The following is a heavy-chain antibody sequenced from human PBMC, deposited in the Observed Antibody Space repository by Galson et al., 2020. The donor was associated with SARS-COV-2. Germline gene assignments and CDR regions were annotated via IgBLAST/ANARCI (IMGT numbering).Heavy chain of an antibody. D-gene: IGHD1-26*01. J-gene: IGHJ3*01. Sequence: ASVKVSCKGSGYTFNHYGITWVRQAPGQGLEWMGWISGYNGNTHYAQKLQGRVTMTTDTSTSTAYMELRSLSPDDTAVYYCTRDPWADHVDLWGRGTMVTVSS. CDR1: GYTFNHYG. CDR2: ISGYNGNT. CDR3: TRDPWADHVDL. V-gene: IGHV1-18*04.